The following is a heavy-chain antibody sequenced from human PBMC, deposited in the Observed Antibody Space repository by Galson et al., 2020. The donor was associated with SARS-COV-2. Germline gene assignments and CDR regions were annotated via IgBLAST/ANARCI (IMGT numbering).Heavy chain of an antibody. CDR1: GGSISSSRYY. Sequence: SETLSLTCTVSGGSISSSRYYWDWIRQPPGKGLEWIGSIYYSGSTYYNPSLKSRVTISVDTSKNQFSLKLSSVTAADTAVYYCARLPYYYDSSYAFDIWGQGTMVTVSS. CDR3: ARLPYYYDSSYAFDI. J-gene: IGHJ3*02. V-gene: IGHV4-39*01. CDR2: IYYSGST. D-gene: IGHD3-22*01.